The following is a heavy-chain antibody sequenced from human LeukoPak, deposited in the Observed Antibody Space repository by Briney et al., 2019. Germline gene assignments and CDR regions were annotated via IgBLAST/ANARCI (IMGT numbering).Heavy chain of an antibody. V-gene: IGHV3-48*02. J-gene: IGHJ4*02. Sequence: GGSLRLSCAASGFTFSSYSMNWVRQAPGKGLEWASYISSSSTIYYADSVKGRFTISRDNAKNSLYLQMNSLRDEDTAVYYCARGDDIVVVTGSDYWGQGTLVTVSS. CDR3: ARGDDIVVVTGSDY. D-gene: IGHD2-21*02. CDR2: ISSSSTI. CDR1: GFTFSSYS.